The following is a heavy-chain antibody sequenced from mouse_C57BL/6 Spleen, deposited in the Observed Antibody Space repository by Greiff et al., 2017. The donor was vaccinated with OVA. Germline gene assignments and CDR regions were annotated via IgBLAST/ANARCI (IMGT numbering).Heavy chain of an antibody. CDR1: GFTFSDYG. CDR3: ARREWFWYFDV. Sequence: EVQLVESGGGLVKPGGSLKLSCAASGFTFSDYGMHWVRQAPEKGLEWVAYISSGSSTIYYADTVKGRFTISRDNAKNTLFLQMTSLRSEDTAMYYCARREWFWYFDVWGTGTTVTVSS. D-gene: IGHD2-2*01. V-gene: IGHV5-17*01. J-gene: IGHJ1*03. CDR2: ISSGSSTI.